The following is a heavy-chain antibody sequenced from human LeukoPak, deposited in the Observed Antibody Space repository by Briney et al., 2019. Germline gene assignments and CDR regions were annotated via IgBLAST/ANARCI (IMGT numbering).Heavy chain of an antibody. Sequence: GGSLRLSCAASGFTFSSYAMSWVRQAPGQGLEWVSAISLSGSNTHYADSVKGRFTISRDNSKNTLYLQMNSLRAEDTAVYYCARDPNYYDSLDFDYWGQGTLVTVSS. CDR2: ISLSGSNT. CDR3: ARDPNYYDSLDFDY. V-gene: IGHV3-23*01. CDR1: GFTFSSYA. D-gene: IGHD3-22*01. J-gene: IGHJ4*02.